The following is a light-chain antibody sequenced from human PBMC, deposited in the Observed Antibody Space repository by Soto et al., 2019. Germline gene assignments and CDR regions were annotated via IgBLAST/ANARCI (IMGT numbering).Light chain of an antibody. CDR3: CSYAGSHTKYV. J-gene: IGLJ1*01. V-gene: IGLV2-11*01. CDR2: DVT. CDR1: TSDFAGYRY. Sequence: QSVLTQPRSLSGPPGQSVTISGTGTTSDFAGYRYVSWYQQHPGKAPKAIIYDVTQRPSGVPDRFSGSKSGNAASLTISGLQAEDEADYYCCSYAGSHTKYVFGTGTKVTVL.